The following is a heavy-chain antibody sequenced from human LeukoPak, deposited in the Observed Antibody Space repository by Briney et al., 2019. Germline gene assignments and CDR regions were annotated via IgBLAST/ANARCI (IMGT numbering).Heavy chain of an antibody. CDR3: AREYSSGWTSDY. Sequence: PGGSLRLSSAASGVTFSSYWMNWVRQAPGKGLVWVSRINSDGNYTTYADSVKGRFTISRDNAKNTLSLQMNSLRAEDTAVYYCAREYSSGWTSDYWGQGTLVTVSS. CDR2: INSDGNYT. V-gene: IGHV3-74*01. D-gene: IGHD6-19*01. CDR1: GVTFSSYW. J-gene: IGHJ4*02.